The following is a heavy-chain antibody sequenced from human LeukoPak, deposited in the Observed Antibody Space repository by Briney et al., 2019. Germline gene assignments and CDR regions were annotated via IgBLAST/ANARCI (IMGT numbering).Heavy chain of an antibody. CDR2: IYYSGST. V-gene: IGHV4-39*01. J-gene: IGHJ4*02. CDR3: ARRDYYGSGSLDY. Sequence: PSETLSLTCTVSGGSISSGSYYWGWIRQPPGKGLEWIGSIYYSGSTYYNPSLKSRVTISVDTSKNQFSLKLSSVTAADTAVYYCARRDYYGSGSLDYWGQGTLVTVSS. D-gene: IGHD3-10*01. CDR1: GGSISSGSYY.